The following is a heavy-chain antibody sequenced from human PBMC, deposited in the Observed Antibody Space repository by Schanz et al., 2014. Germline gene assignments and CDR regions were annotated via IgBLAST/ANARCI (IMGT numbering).Heavy chain of an antibody. CDR2: IWNNGVTK. CDR3: ARAHGNNWYGKGLDY. D-gene: IGHD1-1*01. CDR1: GFIFSNYG. V-gene: IGHV3-33*01. J-gene: IGHJ4*02. Sequence: QVQMVESGGGVVQPGRSLRLSCAASGFIFSNYGMHWVRQAPGKGLEWVAVIWNNGVTKYYADSVKGRFTISRDNSKNTLYLQMNSLRADDTAVYFCARAHGNNWYGKGLDYWGQGTQVTVSS.